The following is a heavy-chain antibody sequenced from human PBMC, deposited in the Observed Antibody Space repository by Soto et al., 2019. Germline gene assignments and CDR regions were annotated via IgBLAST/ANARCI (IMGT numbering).Heavy chain of an antibody. CDR2: IYYSGST. D-gene: IGHD2-2*01. V-gene: IGHV4-61*01. CDR3: ARVHCSSTSCARGGINYYYYGMDV. Sequence: SETLSLTWPVSGVSVSSGSYYWSWIRQPPGKGLEWIGYIYYSGSTNYNPSLKSRVTISVDTSKNQFSLKLSSVTAADTAVYYCARVHCSSTSCARGGINYYYYGMDVWGQGTTVTVSS. J-gene: IGHJ6*02. CDR1: GVSVSSGSYY.